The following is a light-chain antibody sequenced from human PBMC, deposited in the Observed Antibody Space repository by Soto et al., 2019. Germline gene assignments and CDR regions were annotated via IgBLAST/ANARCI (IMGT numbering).Light chain of an antibody. CDR1: SSDVGGYNY. V-gene: IGLV2-11*01. CDR2: DVS. Sequence: QSALTQPRSVSGSPGQSVTISCTGTSSDVGGYNYVSWYQQHPGKAPKLMIYDVSERPSGVPDRFSGSKSGNTASLTISGLQAEDEADYYCCLYAGSFYVFGTGTKLTVL. CDR3: CLYAGSFYV. J-gene: IGLJ1*01.